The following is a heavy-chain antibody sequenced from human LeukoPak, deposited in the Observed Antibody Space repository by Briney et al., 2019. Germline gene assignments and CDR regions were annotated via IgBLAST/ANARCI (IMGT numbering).Heavy chain of an antibody. Sequence: GGSLRLSCTASGFTFGDYAMSWVRQAPGKGLEWVGFIRSKAYGGTTEYAASVKGRFTISRDDSKSIAYLQMNSLKTEDTAVYYCTRDNLGGPGVAAAGTSFDPWGQGTLVTVSS. V-gene: IGHV3-49*04. J-gene: IGHJ5*02. CDR1: GFTFGDYA. CDR3: TRDNLGGPGVAAAGTSFDP. D-gene: IGHD6-13*01. CDR2: IRSKAYGGTT.